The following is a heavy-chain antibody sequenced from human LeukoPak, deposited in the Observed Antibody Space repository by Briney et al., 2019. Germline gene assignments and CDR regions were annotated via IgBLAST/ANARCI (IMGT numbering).Heavy chain of an antibody. D-gene: IGHD6-13*01. V-gene: IGHV1-58*02. Sequence: GASVKVSCKASGFTFTSSAMQWVRQARGQRLEWIGWIVVGSGNTNYAQKFQERVTITRDMSTSTAYMELSSLRSEDTAVYYCAADRGAAAGFPYFQHWGQGTLVTVSS. CDR1: GFTFTSSA. CDR2: IVVGSGNT. CDR3: AADRGAAAGFPYFQH. J-gene: IGHJ1*01.